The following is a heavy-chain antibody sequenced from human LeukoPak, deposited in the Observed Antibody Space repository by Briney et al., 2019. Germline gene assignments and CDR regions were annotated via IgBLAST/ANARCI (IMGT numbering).Heavy chain of an antibody. J-gene: IGHJ3*02. Sequence: SETLSLTCTVSGGSISGGSISSNSNYWGWIRQPPGKGLEWIGSVYYSGSTYYNPSLKSRVTISVDTSKKQFSLKLSSVTAADTAVYYCARQTTVVTPPYDAFDIWGQGTMVTVSS. CDR2: VYYSGST. CDR3: ARQTTVVTPPYDAFDI. V-gene: IGHV4-39*01. CDR1: GGSISGGSISSNSNY. D-gene: IGHD4-23*01.